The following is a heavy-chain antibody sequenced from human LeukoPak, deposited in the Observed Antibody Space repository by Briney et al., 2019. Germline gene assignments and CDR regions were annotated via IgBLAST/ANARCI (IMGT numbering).Heavy chain of an antibody. CDR3: ASVIDRSCSSTSCPHAWDGFDP. Sequence: SVKVSCKASGYTFTSSAMQWVRQARGQGLEWIGWIVVGSGNTNYAQKLQERVTITRDMSTSTAYMELSSLRSKQTAVYYCASVIDRSCSSTSCPHAWDGFDPRGRGTLVTVSS. J-gene: IGHJ5*02. V-gene: IGHV1-58*02. CDR2: IVVGSGNT. D-gene: IGHD2-2*01. CDR1: GYTFTSSA.